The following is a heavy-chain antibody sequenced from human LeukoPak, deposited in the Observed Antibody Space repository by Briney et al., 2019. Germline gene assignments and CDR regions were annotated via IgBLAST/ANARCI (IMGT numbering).Heavy chain of an antibody. CDR2: ISGSGGST. J-gene: IGHJ4*02. CDR3: AKGNTPSGSYPDWDY. D-gene: IGHD1-26*01. CDR1: GFTFSSYA. Sequence: GGSLRLSCAASGFTFSSYAMSWVRQAPGKGPEWVSAISGSGGSTYYVDSVKGRFTISRDNSKNTLYLQMNSLRAEDTAVYYCAKGNTPSGSYPDWDYWGQGTLVTVSS. V-gene: IGHV3-23*01.